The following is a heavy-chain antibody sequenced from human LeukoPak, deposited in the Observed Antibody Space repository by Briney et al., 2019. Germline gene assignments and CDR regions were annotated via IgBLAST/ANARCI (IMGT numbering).Heavy chain of an antibody. CDR1: GGSISSSSYY. Sequence: PSETLSLTCTVSGGSISSSSYYWGWIRQPPGKGLEWIGSIYYSGSTNYNPSLKSRVTIPVGTSKNQFSLKLSSVTAADTAVYYCARERNIVLDYWGQGTLVTVSS. J-gene: IGHJ4*02. CDR2: IYYSGST. CDR3: ARERNIVLDY. V-gene: IGHV4-39*07. D-gene: IGHD2/OR15-2a*01.